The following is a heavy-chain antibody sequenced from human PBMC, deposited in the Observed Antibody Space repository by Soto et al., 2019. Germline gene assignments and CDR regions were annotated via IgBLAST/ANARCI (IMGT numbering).Heavy chain of an antibody. CDR2: IYYSGST. CDR3: ARDKTAAIQVHGMDV. Sequence: SETLSLTCFVSGGSVSSGGYYWSWIRQHPGKGLEWIGYIYYSGSTYYNPSLKSRVTISVDTSKNQFSLKLSSVTAADTAVYYCARDKTAAIQVHGMDVWGKGTTVTVSS. CDR1: GGSVSSGGYY. V-gene: IGHV4-31*03. J-gene: IGHJ6*04. D-gene: IGHD2-2*01.